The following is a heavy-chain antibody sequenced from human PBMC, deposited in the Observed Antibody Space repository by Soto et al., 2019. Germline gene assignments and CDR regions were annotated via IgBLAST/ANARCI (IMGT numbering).Heavy chain of an antibody. CDR3: AKGGRADYYDSSGYLDY. CDR1: AFTFSSYA. Sequence: GGSLRLSCAASAFTFSSYAMSWVRQAPGKGLEWVSVISGSGGSTYYADSVKGRFTISRDNSKNTLFLQMSSLRAEDTAVYYCAKGGRADYYDSSGYLDYWGHGTLVTVSS. J-gene: IGHJ4*01. V-gene: IGHV3-23*01. CDR2: ISGSGGST. D-gene: IGHD3-22*01.